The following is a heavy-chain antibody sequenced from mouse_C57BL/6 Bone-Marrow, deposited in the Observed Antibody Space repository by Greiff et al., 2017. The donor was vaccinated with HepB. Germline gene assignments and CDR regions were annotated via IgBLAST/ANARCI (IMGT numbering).Heavy chain of an antibody. CDR1: GYAFSSSW. Sequence: QVQLKQSGPELVKPGASVKISCKASGYAFSSSWMNWVKQRPGKGLEWIGRIYPGDGDTNYNGKFKGKATLTADKSSSTAYMQLSSLTSEDSAVYFCARRHGSSFFYAMDYWGQGTSVTVSS. J-gene: IGHJ4*01. V-gene: IGHV1-82*01. D-gene: IGHD1-1*01. CDR2: IYPGDGDT. CDR3: ARRHGSSFFYAMDY.